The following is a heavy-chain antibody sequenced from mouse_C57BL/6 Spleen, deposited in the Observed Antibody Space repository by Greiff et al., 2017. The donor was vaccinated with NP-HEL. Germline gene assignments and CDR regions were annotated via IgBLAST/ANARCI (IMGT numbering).Heavy chain of an antibody. CDR2: ISDGGSYT. CDR1: GFTFSSYA. V-gene: IGHV5-4*03. Sequence: DVMLVESGGGLVKPGGSLKLSCAASGFTFSSYAMSWVRQTPEKRLEGVATISDGGSYTYYPDNVKGRFTISRDNAKNNLYLQMSHLKSEDTAMYYCARGYGSSYEYFDVWGTGTTVTVSS. D-gene: IGHD1-1*01. J-gene: IGHJ1*03. CDR3: ARGYGSSYEYFDV.